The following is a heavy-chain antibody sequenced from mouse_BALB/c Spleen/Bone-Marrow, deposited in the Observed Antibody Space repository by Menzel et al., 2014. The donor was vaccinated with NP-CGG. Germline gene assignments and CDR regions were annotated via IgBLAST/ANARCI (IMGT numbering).Heavy chain of an antibody. Sequence: EVQLVESGGGLVKPGGSLKLSCAASGFTFSTYGMSWVRQTPQKRLEWVATISGDGSHTYYLDSVKGRFTISRDNAKNNLYLQMSSLRSEDTALYYCARPNMITGAMDYWGQGTSVTVSS. CDR3: ARPNMITGAMDY. V-gene: IGHV5-9-2*01. CDR1: GFTFSTYG. J-gene: IGHJ4*01. D-gene: IGHD2-4*01. CDR2: ISGDGSHT.